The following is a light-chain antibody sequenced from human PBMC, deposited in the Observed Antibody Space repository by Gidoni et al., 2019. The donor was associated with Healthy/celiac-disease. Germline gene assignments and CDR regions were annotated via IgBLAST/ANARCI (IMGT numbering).Light chain of an antibody. CDR2: WAS. J-gene: IGKJ1*01. CDR3: QQYYSTPRT. V-gene: IGKV4-1*01. CDR1: QSVLYSSNNKNY. Sequence: DIVMTQSPDSLAVSLGERPTINCKSSQSVLYSSNNKNYLAWYQQKPGQPPKLLIYWASTRESGVPDRFSGSGSGTDFTLTISSLQAEDVAVYYCQQYYSTPRTFGHXTKVEIK.